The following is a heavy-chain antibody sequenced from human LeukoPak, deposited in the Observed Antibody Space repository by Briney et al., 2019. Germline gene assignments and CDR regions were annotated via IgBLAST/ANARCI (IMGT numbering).Heavy chain of an antibody. V-gene: IGHV4-34*01. CDR2: INHSGST. CDR1: GGSISSYY. D-gene: IGHD6-19*01. CDR3: ARLAVAGLFIKHFDY. J-gene: IGHJ4*02. Sequence: SETLSLTCTVSGGSISSYYWSWIRQPPGKGLEWIGEINHSGSTNYNPSLKSRVTISVDTSKNQFSLKLSSVTAADTAVYYCARLAVAGLFIKHFDYWGQGTLVTVSS.